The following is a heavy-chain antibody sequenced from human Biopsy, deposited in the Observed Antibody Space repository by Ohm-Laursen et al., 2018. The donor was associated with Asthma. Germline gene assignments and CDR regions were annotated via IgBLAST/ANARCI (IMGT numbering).Heavy chain of an antibody. CDR3: ASDFPKDYVRYNFQF. CDR1: GYSLTDLS. J-gene: IGHJ4*02. V-gene: IGHV1-24*01. D-gene: IGHD4-17*01. Sequence: GASVKSCKISGYSLTDLSMHWVRQAPGQGLEWMGGHDHEEGGTVNARRFQGRVTMTEDTSTDTAYMELSSLSSDDTAVYYCASDFPKDYVRYNFQFWGQGTLVTVSS. CDR2: HDHEEGGT.